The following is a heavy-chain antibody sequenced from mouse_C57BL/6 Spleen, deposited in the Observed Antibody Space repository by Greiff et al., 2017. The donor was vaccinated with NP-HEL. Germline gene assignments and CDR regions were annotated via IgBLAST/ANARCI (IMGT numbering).Heavy chain of an antibody. CDR2: IYPSDSET. V-gene: IGHV1-61*01. J-gene: IGHJ2*01. D-gene: IGHD2-4*01. Sequence: QVQLQQPGAELVRPGSSVKLSCKASGYTFTSYWMDWVKQRPGQGLEWIGNIYPSDSETHYNQKFKDKATLTVDKSSSTAYMQLSSLTSEDSAVYYCARAGLRDYYFDYWGQGTTLTVSS. CDR3: ARAGLRDYYFDY. CDR1: GYTFTSYW.